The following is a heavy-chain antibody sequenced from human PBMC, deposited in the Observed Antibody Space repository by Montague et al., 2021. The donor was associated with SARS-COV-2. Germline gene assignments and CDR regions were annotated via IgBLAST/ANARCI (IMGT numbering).Heavy chain of an antibody. V-gene: IGHV4-59*01. J-gene: IGHJ6*02. D-gene: IGHD2-8*01. CDR3: ARLLRSCTNGVCRTYYYYALDV. CDR2: IYYSGST. Sequence: SETLSLTCTVSGGSISGFYWSWIRQPPGKGLEWIGYIYYSGSTKXXLSLESRVAVSVDRSKNQVSLKLTSVTAADTAVYYCARLLRSCTNGVCRTYYYYALDVWGQGTTVTVSS. CDR1: GGSISGFY.